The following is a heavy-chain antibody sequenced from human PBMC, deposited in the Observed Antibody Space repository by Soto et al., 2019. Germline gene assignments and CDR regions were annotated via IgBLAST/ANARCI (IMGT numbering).Heavy chain of an antibody. D-gene: IGHD1-1*01. CDR2: MYYSGST. J-gene: IGHJ5*02. CDR3: ARSEGTWFDP. V-gene: IGHV4-61*01. CDR1: GGSFSSSNDY. Sequence: SETLSLTCTVSGGSFSSSNDYWVWIRQPPGKGLEWIGYMYYSGSTNYNPSLKSRVTISVDTSKNRFSLKLSSVTAADTAVYYCARSEGTWFDPWGQGTLVTVSS.